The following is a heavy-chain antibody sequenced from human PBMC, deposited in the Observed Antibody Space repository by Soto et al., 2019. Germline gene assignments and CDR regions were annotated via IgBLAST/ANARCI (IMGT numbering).Heavy chain of an antibody. J-gene: IGHJ3*02. CDR3: ASTTVTTSPFDI. D-gene: IGHD4-17*01. CDR1: GGTFSSYT. V-gene: IGHV1-69*02. CDR2: IIPILGIA. Sequence: QVQLVQSGAEVKKPGSSVKVSCKASGGTFSSYTISWVRQAPGQGLEWMGRIIPILGIANYAQKFQGRVTITADKSTSTAYMELTSLRSEDTAVYYCASTTVTTSPFDIWGQGTMVTVSS.